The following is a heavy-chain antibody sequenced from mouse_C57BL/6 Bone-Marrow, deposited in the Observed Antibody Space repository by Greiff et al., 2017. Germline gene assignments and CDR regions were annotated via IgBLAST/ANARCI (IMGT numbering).Heavy chain of an antibody. CDR3: ARHLLLRFYYFDY. Sequence: EVKLEESGGDLVKPGGSLKLSCAASGFTFSSYGMSWVRQTPDKRLEWVATISSGGSYTYYPDSVKGRFTISRDNAKNTLYLQMSSLKSEDTAMYYCARHLLLRFYYFDYWGQGTTLTVSS. CDR1: GFTFSSYG. V-gene: IGHV5-6*02. D-gene: IGHD1-1*01. J-gene: IGHJ2*01. CDR2: ISSGGSYT.